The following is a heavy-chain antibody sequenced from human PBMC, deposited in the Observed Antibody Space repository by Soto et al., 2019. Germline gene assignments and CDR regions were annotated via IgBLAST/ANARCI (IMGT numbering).Heavy chain of an antibody. CDR1: GGSISSSSYY. V-gene: IGHV4-61*05. CDR2: IYYSGST. J-gene: IGHJ4*02. CDR3: ARAVLPATAPFDY. Sequence: SETLSLTCTVSGGSISSSSYYWGWIRQPPGKGLEWIGYIYYSGSTNYNPSLQSRVTISVDTSKNQFSLKLSSVTAADTAVYYCARAVLPATAPFDYWGQGTLVTVSS. D-gene: IGHD2-2*01.